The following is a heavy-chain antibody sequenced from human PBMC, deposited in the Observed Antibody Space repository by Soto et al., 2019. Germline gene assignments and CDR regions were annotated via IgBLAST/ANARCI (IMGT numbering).Heavy chain of an antibody. CDR2: INSDGSST. J-gene: IGHJ4*02. CDR3: ARDPCGGDCYNDY. V-gene: IGHV3-74*01. CDR1: GFTFSSYW. Sequence: AGGSLRLSCAASGFTFSSYWMHWVRQAPGKGLEWVSRINSDGSSTSYADSVKGRFTISRDNAKNTLYLQMNSLRAEDTAVYYCARDPCGGDCYNDYWGQGTLVPVSS. D-gene: IGHD2-21*02.